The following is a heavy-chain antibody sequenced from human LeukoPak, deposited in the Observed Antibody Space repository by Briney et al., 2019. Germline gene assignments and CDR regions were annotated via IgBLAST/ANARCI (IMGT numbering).Heavy chain of an antibody. CDR1: GLTFSNYG. J-gene: IGHJ4*02. V-gene: IGHV3-30*02. CDR3: AKGGSNNWSFDN. CDR2: IRYDGRNK. D-gene: IGHD1-1*01. Sequence: GGSLRLSCAAAGLTFSNYGMHWVRQAPGKGLQWVAYIRYDGRNKYSADSVKGRFTIYRDNSKSTLYLQMNSLRPEDTAVYYCAKGGSNNWSFDNWGQGTLVPVSS.